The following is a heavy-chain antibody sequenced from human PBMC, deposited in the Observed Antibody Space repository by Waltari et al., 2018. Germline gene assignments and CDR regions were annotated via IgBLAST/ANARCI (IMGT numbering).Heavy chain of an antibody. CDR2: IKGDGSQK. V-gene: IGHV3-7*01. D-gene: IGHD4-4*01. J-gene: IGHJ4*02. Sequence: EVHLVESGGGLVQPGGSLRLSCAASGFTFSTYWWTWVRQAPGKGLEGLANIKGDGSQKTDVDSVKGRCTISRDTANNSLYLQMNSLRAEDTAVYYCARDPHYSNFDYWGQGTLVTVSS. CDR3: ARDPHYSNFDY. CDR1: GFTFSTYW.